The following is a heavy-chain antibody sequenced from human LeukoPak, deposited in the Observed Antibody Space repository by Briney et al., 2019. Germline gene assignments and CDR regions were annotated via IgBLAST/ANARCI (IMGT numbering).Heavy chain of an antibody. J-gene: IGHJ4*02. V-gene: IGHV3-30*18. Sequence: PGGSLRLSCEASTLTFSTYAMHWVRQAPGKGLEWVAVISYDGSNKYYADSVKGRFTISRDNSKNTLYLQMNSLRAEDTAVYYCAKSFGPVIAAAGTGADWGQGTLVTVSS. CDR3: AKSFGPVIAAAGTGAD. CDR1: TLTFSTYA. CDR2: ISYDGSNK. D-gene: IGHD6-13*01.